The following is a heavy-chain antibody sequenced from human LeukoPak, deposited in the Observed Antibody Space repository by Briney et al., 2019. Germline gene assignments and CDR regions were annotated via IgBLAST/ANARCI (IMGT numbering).Heavy chain of an antibody. Sequence: PGGSLRLSCAASGFTFSSYSMNWVRQAPGKGLEWVSSISSSSSYIYYADSVKGRFTISRDNAKNSLYLQMNSLRAEDTAVYYCATYPPTMIVVSDAFDIWGQGTMVTVSS. D-gene: IGHD3-22*01. CDR1: GFTFSSYS. CDR2: ISSSSSYI. CDR3: ATYPPTMIVVSDAFDI. J-gene: IGHJ3*02. V-gene: IGHV3-21*01.